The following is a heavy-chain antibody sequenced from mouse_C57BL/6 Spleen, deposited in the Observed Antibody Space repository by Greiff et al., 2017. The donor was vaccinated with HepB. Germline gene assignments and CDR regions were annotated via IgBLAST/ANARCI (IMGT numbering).Heavy chain of an antibody. D-gene: IGHD1-1*01. CDR3: ARERNYGSSPYYFDY. CDR1: GYAFSSSW. J-gene: IGHJ2*01. CDR2: IYPGDGDT. Sequence: VQGVESGPELVKPGASVKISCKASGYAFSSSWMNWVKQRPGKGLEWIGRIYPGDGDTNYNGKFKGKATLTADKSSSTAYMQLSSLTSEDSAVYFCARERNYGSSPYYFDYWGQGTTLTVSS. V-gene: IGHV1-82*01.